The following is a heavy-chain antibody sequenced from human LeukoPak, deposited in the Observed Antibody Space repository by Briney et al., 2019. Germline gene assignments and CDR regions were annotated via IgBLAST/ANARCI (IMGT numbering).Heavy chain of an antibody. V-gene: IGHV3-21*04. Sequence: GGSLGLSCAASGFTFSSYSMNWVRQAPGEGLEWVSSISSSSSYIYYADSVKGRFTISRDNAKNSLYLQMNSLRAEDTAVYYCARIRDGYNDAYDIWGQGTMVTVSS. CDR2: ISSSSSYI. J-gene: IGHJ3*02. CDR1: GFTFSSYS. D-gene: IGHD5-24*01. CDR3: ARIRDGYNDAYDI.